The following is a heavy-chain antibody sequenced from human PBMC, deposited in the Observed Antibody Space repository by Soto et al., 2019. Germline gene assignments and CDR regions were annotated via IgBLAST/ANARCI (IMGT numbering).Heavy chain of an antibody. D-gene: IGHD6-19*01. CDR3: ARQSSGWLDYGMDV. J-gene: IGHJ6*02. CDR2: IWYDGSNK. CDR1: GFTFSSYG. Sequence: QVQLVESGGGVVQPGRSLRLSCAASGFTFSSYGMHWVRQAPGKGLEWVAVIWYDGSNKYYADSVKGRFTISRDNSKNTLYLQRNSLRAEDTAVYYCARQSSGWLDYGMDVWGQGTTVTVSS. V-gene: IGHV3-33*01.